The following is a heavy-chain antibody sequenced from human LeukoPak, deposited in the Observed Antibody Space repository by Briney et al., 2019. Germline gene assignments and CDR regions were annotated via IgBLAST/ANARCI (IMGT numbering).Heavy chain of an antibody. Sequence: GGSLRLSCAASGFTFSSYSMNWVRQAPGKGLEWVSSISSSSSYIYYADSVKGRFTISRDNAKNSLYLQMNSLRAEDTAVYYCAGGLIAAAASFNWFDPWGQGTLVTVSS. D-gene: IGHD6-13*01. V-gene: IGHV3-21*01. CDR1: GFTFSSYS. CDR2: ISSSSSYI. CDR3: AGGLIAAAASFNWFDP. J-gene: IGHJ5*02.